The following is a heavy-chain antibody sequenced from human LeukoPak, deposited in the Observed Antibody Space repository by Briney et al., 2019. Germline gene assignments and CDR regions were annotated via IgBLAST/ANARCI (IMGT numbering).Heavy chain of an antibody. Sequence: PGGSLTLSCSASGFTLSTYSMTWLRQAPGKGLEWVAFIRYAGSNKYYADSVKGRFTISRDNSKNTLYLQMNSLRAEDTAIYYCAKNGDRGAYCTGGTCYPYFYYYMDVWGKGTTVTI. V-gene: IGHV3-30*02. J-gene: IGHJ6*03. D-gene: IGHD2-15*01. CDR3: AKNGDRGAYCTGGTCYPYFYYYMDV. CDR1: GFTLSTYS. CDR2: IRYAGSNK.